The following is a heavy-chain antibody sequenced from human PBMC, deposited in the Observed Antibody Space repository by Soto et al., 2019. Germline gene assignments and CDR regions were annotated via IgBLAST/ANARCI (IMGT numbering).Heavy chain of an antibody. D-gene: IGHD2-15*01. CDR1: GGSISSYY. CDR3: ARGYCSGGSCYSEEFDP. Sequence: SETLSLTCTVSGGSISSYYWSWIRQPPGKGLEWIGYIYYSGSTNYNPSLKSRVTISVDTSKNQFSLKLSSVTAADTAVYYCARGYCSGGSCYSEEFDPWGQGTLVTVS. J-gene: IGHJ5*02. CDR2: IYYSGST. V-gene: IGHV4-59*01.